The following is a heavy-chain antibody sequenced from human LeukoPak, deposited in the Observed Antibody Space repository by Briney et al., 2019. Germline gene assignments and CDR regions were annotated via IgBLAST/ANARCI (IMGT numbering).Heavy chain of an antibody. D-gene: IGHD5-12*01. CDR1: GYTFTSYY. J-gene: IGHJ4*02. Sequence: ASVKVSCKASGYTFTSYYMHWVRQAPGQGLEWMGIINPSGGSTSYAQKFQGRVTMTRDMSTSTVYMELSSLRFEDTAVYYCARLYSGYAFDYWGQGTLVTVSS. V-gene: IGHV1-46*01. CDR2: INPSGGST. CDR3: ARLYSGYAFDY.